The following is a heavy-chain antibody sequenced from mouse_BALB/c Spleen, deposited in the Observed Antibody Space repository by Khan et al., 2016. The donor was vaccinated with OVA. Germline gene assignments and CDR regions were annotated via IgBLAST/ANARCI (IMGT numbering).Heavy chain of an antibody. CDR3: AREEALYYFGY. CDR2: IYPGTNNT. V-gene: IGHV1-76*01. CDR1: GYIFTSYW. D-gene: IGHD3-2*02. J-gene: IGHJ2*01. Sequence: SGAELVRPGASVKLSCKTSGYIFTSYWIHWVKQRSGRGLEWIARIYPGTNNTYYNEKLKDKATLTADKSSSTAYMQLSSLKSEDSAVYFCAREEALYYFGYWGQGTTLTVSS.